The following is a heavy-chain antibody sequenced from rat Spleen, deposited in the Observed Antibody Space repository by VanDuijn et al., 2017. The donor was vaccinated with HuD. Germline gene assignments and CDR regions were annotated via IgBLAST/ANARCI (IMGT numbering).Heavy chain of an antibody. V-gene: IGHV5-25*01. D-gene: IGHD1-1*01. CDR2: ISPSGGTP. CDR3: ARHPDYSNYFDY. CDR1: GFTFSNYD. J-gene: IGHJ2*01. Sequence: EVQLVESGGGLVQPGRSLKLSCTASGFTFSNYDMAWVRQAPTTGLEWGAYISPSGGTPYYRDSVKGRFTVSRDNAKTTLYLQMDSLRSEDTATYYCARHPDYSNYFDYWGQGVMVTVSS.